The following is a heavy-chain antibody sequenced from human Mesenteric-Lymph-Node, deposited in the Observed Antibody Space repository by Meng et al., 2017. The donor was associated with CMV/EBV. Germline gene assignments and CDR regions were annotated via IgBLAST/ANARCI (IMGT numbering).Heavy chain of an antibody. D-gene: IGHD1-26*01. V-gene: IGHV3-30*04. J-gene: IGHJ4*02. Sequence: GESLKISCAASGFTFSSYAMHWVRQAPGKGLEWVAVISYDGSNKYYADSVKGRFTISRDNAKNSVYLQMNSLRAEDTAVYYCARSVGGVGLDYWGQGTLVTVSS. CDR2: ISYDGSNK. CDR3: ARSVGGVGLDY. CDR1: GFTFSSYA.